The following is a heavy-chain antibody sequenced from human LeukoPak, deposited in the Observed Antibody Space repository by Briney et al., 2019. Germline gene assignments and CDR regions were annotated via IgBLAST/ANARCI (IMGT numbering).Heavy chain of an antibody. CDR2: IKQDGSEK. CDR3: ARVMDYYGSGDAFDI. J-gene: IGHJ3*02. V-gene: IGHV3-7*01. CDR1: GFAFKNAW. Sequence: PGGSLRLSCAASGFAFKNAWMSWVRQAPGKGLEWVANIKQDGSEKYYVDSVKGRFTISRDNAKNSLYLQMNSLRAEDTAVYYCARVMDYYGSGDAFDIWGQGTMVTVSS. D-gene: IGHD3-10*01.